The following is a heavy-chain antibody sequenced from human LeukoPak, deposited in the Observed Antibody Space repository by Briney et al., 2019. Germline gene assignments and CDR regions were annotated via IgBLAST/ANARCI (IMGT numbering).Heavy chain of an antibody. CDR1: GGSISSYY. CDR3: ARFQFDAYSSSSPDY. J-gene: IGHJ4*02. D-gene: IGHD6-6*01. V-gene: IGHV4-59*01. CDR2: IYYSGST. Sequence: PSETLSLSCTVSGGSISSYYWSWIRRPPGKGLEWIGYIYYSGSTNYNPSLKSRVTISVDTSKNQFSLKLSSVTAADTAVYYCARFQFDAYSSSSPDYWGQGTLVTVSS.